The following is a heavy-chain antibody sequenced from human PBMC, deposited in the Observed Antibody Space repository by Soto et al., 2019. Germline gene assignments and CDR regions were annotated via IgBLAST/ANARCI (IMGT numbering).Heavy chain of an antibody. D-gene: IGHD3-22*01. CDR1: GFTFSSFA. Sequence: QVQLVESGGGVVQPGRSLRLSCAASGFTFSSFAIHWVRQAPGKGLEWVSRISYDGSNKYYADSVKGRFTISRDNSKNTRYLQMNSLRAEDTAVYYCARAYDSSMNYFDYWGQGTLVTVSS. V-gene: IGHV3-30-3*01. CDR2: ISYDGSNK. CDR3: ARAYDSSMNYFDY. J-gene: IGHJ4*02.